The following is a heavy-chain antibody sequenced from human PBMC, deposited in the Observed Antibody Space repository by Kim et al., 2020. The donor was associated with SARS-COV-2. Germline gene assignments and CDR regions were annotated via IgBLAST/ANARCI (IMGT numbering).Heavy chain of an antibody. Sequence: GSLRLSCAASGFTFNKYGITWVRQAPGKGLEWVSAINWNAGILAYADSVKGRFTISRDNVKNSLYLQMNSLRVDDTALYYCARLGPYDSSGYSFDYWGQGILVTVSS. D-gene: IGHD3-22*01. CDR3: ARLGPYDSSGYSFDY. CDR2: INWNAGIL. CDR1: GFTFNKYG. J-gene: IGHJ4*02. V-gene: IGHV3-20*04.